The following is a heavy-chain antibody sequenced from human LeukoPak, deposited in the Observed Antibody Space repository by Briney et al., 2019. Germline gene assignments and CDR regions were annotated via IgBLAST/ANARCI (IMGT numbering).Heavy chain of an antibody. D-gene: IGHD5-18*01. V-gene: IGHV4-39*01. CDR2: IYYSGST. CDR1: GGSTSSSSYY. Sequence: SETLSLTCTVSGGSTSSSSYYWGWIRQPPGKGLEWIGSIYYSGSTYYNPSLKSRVTISVDTSKNQFSLKLSSVTAADTAVYYCAMGNGYYSLYYFDYWGQGTLVTVSS. J-gene: IGHJ4*02. CDR3: AMGNGYYSLYYFDY.